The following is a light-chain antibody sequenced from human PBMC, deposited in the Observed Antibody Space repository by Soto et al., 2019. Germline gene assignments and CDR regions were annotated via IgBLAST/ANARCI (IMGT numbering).Light chain of an antibody. V-gene: IGLV1-44*01. CDR3: VTWDDSLNGYWV. Sequence: QSVLTQPPSASGTPGQRVTISCSGSSSNIGRNTVNWYQHLPGTAPKVLIYNNNQRPSGVPDRFSGSKSGTSASLAISGLQSEDEADYYCVTWDDSLNGYWVFGGGTKLTVL. J-gene: IGLJ3*02. CDR1: SSNIGRNT. CDR2: NNN.